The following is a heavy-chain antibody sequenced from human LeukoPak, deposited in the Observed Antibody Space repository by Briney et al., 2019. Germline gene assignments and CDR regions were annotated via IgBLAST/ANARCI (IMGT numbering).Heavy chain of an antibody. CDR1: GFTFSSYA. CDR2: ISGSGGST. Sequence: SGGSLRLSCAASGFTFSSYAMSWVRQAPGKGLEWVSAISGSGGSTYYANSVKGRFTISRDNSKNTLYLQMNSLRAEDTAVYYCAKLGPAYSSSPFDYWGQGTLVTVSS. V-gene: IGHV3-23*01. D-gene: IGHD6-6*01. CDR3: AKLGPAYSSSPFDY. J-gene: IGHJ4*02.